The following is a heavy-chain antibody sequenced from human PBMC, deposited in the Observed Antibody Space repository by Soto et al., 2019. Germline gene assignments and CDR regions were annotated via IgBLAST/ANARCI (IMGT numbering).Heavy chain of an antibody. J-gene: IGHJ4*02. CDR1: GFTFDDYA. CDR2: ISWNSGSI. CDR3: AKDFSDIWDYRRDFDY. V-gene: IGHV3-9*01. D-gene: IGHD1-7*01. Sequence: EVQLVESGGGLVQPGRSLRLSCGASGFTFDDYAMHWVRQGPGKGLKWVSGISWNSGSIAYADSVKGRFTISRDNAKXXLYLQMNSLTPEDTALYYCAKDFSDIWDYRRDFDYWGQGTLVTVSS.